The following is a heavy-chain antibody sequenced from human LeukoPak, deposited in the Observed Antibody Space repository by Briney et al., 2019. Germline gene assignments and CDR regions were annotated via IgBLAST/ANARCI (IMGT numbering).Heavy chain of an antibody. V-gene: IGHV1-46*01. CDR2: INPSDGVT. Sequence: ASVKVSCKASGYTFTMYYIHWVRQAPGQGLEWMGMINPSDGVTTFAQRFQGRVAMTRDMSTSTVYMELSSLRSEDTAVYYCARGVLYDSSVYSSSAWFDPWGQGTLVTVSS. J-gene: IGHJ5*02. D-gene: IGHD5/OR15-5a*01. CDR1: GYTFTMYY. CDR3: ARGVLYDSSVYSSSAWFDP.